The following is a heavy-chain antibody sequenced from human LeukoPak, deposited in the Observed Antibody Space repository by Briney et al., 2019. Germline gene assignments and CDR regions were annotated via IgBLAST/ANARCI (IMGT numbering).Heavy chain of an antibody. J-gene: IGHJ4*02. V-gene: IGHV3-30-3*01. CDR1: GFTFSSFA. Sequence: PGRSLRLSCAASGFTFSSFAMHWVRQAPGKGLEWVAVISYDGSNKYYAESVKGRFTISRDNSKNTMYLQMNSLRAEDTAVYYCARGQYINYDFDYWGQGTLVTVSS. CDR3: ARGQYINYDFDY. CDR2: ISYDGSNK. D-gene: IGHD4-11*01.